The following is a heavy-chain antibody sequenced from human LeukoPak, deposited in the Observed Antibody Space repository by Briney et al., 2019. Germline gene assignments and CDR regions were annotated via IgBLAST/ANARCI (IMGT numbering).Heavy chain of an antibody. CDR1: GFTFCAYP. V-gene: IGHV3-64*01. CDR3: ASTYYYDGVDPRSDLFDI. D-gene: IGHD3-22*01. J-gene: IGHJ3*02. Sequence: GGSQRLSRAASGFTFCAYPMQRVRQAPGKGLEYVSGITTNGDGSHYAIYVKGRFSISRDKSKNTVYLQMGNQRVEDLAVYYCASTYYYDGVDPRSDLFDIWGQGTLVTVSS. CDR2: ITTNGDGS.